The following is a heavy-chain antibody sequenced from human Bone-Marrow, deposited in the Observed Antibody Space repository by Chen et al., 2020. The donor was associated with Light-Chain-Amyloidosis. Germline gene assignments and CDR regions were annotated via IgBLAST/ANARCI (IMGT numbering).Heavy chain of an antibody. D-gene: IGHD5-12*01. J-gene: IGHJ4*02. CDR3: ARRRDGYNFDY. Sequence: EVQLEQSGPEVKKPGESLKISCKGSGYTFPNYWIGWVRQMPGKGLELKGVIYPEASDARYSPSFEGQVTISADKSITTAYLQWRSLKASDTAMYYCARRRDGYNFDYWGQGTLVTVSS. CDR1: GYTFPNYW. V-gene: IGHV5-51*01. CDR2: IYPEASDA.